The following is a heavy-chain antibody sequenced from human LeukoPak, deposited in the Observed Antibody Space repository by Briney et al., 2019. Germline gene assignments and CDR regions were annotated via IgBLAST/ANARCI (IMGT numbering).Heavy chain of an antibody. D-gene: IGHD5-12*01. J-gene: IGHJ4*02. CDR2: ISRSGDST. V-gene: IGHV3-23*01. Sequence: QPGGSLRLSCAASGFTFSNYAMAWVRQAPGKGLEWVSAISRSGDSTYYADSVKGRFTMSRDNSKNTLYMQMNSLRAEDTAVYYCAKDQVPGIVATTELDYWGQGTLVTVSS. CDR3: AKDQVPGIVATTELDY. CDR1: GFTFSNYA.